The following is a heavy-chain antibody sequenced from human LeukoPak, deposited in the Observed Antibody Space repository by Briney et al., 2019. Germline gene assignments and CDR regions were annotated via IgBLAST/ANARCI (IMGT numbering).Heavy chain of an antibody. CDR3: ASTSASYYYYFYGMDV. Sequence: GGSLRLSCAASGFTFSSYAMSWVRQAPGKGLEWVSGISGSGGSTYYADSVKGRFTISRDSSKNTLYLQMNSLRAEDTAVYYCASTSASYYYYFYGMDVWGQGTTVTVSS. CDR1: GFTFSSYA. J-gene: IGHJ6*02. CDR2: ISGSGGST. V-gene: IGHV3-23*01. D-gene: IGHD6-6*01.